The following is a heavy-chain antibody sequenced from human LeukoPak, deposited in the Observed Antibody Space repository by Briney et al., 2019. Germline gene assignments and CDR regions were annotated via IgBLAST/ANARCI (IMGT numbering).Heavy chain of an antibody. Sequence: GGSLRLSCAASGFTFSSYSMNRVRQAPGKGLEWVSSISSSSSYIYYADSVKGRFTISRDNAKNSLYLQMNSLRAEDTAVYYCARATYGDPPDYWGQGTLVTVSS. CDR2: ISSSSSYI. D-gene: IGHD4-17*01. V-gene: IGHV3-21*01. CDR1: GFTFSSYS. CDR3: ARATYGDPPDY. J-gene: IGHJ4*02.